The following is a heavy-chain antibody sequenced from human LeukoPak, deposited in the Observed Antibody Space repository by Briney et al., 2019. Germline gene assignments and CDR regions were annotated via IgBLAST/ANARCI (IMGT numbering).Heavy chain of an antibody. CDR2: IYYSGSS. D-gene: IGHD3-3*01. CDR3: ARGSITVVPAFDI. Sequence: PSETLSLTCTLSGGSISTYYWSWIRQPPGKGLEWIGYIYYSGSSSYNPSLKSRGTISVDTSKNQFSLKPSSVTAADTAVYYCARGSITVVPAFDIWGQGTMVTVSS. J-gene: IGHJ3*02. V-gene: IGHV4-59*12. CDR1: GGSISTYY.